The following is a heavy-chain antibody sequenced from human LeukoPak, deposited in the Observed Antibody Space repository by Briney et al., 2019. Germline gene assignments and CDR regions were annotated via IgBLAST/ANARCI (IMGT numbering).Heavy chain of an antibody. CDR3: AKDLRITMVRADPYYFDY. V-gene: IGHV3-9*01. D-gene: IGHD3-10*01. Sequence: PGGSLRLSCAASGFTFDDYAMHWVRQAPGKGLEWVSGISWNSGNIVYADSVKGRFTIPRDNANNSLYLQMNSLRAEDTALYYCAKDLRITMVRADPYYFDYWGQGTLVTVSS. CDR1: GFTFDDYA. J-gene: IGHJ4*02. CDR2: ISWNSGNI.